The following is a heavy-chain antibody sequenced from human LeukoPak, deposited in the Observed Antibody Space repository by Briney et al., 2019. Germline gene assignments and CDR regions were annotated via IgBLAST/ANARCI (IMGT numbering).Heavy chain of an antibody. Sequence: ASVKVSCKASGGTFSSYAISWVRQAPGQGLEWMGGIIPIFGTANYAQKFQGRVTITADKSTSTAYMELNSLRNEDTAVYYCAKEIWPTVTTPGHTYFDYWGQGTLVTVSS. CDR3: AKEIWPTVTTPGHTYFDY. CDR2: IIPIFGTA. D-gene: IGHD4-17*01. V-gene: IGHV1-69*06. CDR1: GGTFSSYA. J-gene: IGHJ4*02.